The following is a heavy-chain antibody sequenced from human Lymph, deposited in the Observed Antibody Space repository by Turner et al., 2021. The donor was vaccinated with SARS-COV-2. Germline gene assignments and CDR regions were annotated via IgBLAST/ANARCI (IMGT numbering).Heavy chain of an antibody. V-gene: IGHV1-69*01. D-gene: IGHD2-15*01. Sequence: QVQLVQSGAEVKKPGSSVKVSCKASGGTFSSYAISWVRQAPGQGLEWMGGIIPMFGTANYAQKFQGRVTITADESTNTAYMELSSLRSEDTAVYYCATVVCSGASCYYHGMDVWGQGTTVTVSS. CDR2: IIPMFGTA. J-gene: IGHJ6*02. CDR1: GGTFSSYA. CDR3: ATVVCSGASCYYHGMDV.